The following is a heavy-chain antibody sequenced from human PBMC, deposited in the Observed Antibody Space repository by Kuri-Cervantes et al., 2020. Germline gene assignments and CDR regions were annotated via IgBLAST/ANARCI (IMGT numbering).Heavy chain of an antibody. CDR1: GFTFSSYS. CDR2: ISSSSSYI. Sequence: GGSLRLSCAASGFTFSSYSMNWVRQAPGKGLEWVSSISSSSSYIYYADSVKGRFTISRDNAKNSLYLQMNSLRAEDTAVYYCAITYYDFWSGYPSREYFQHWGQGTLVTVSS. J-gene: IGHJ1*01. V-gene: IGHV3-21*01. D-gene: IGHD3-3*01. CDR3: AITYYDFWSGYPSREYFQH.